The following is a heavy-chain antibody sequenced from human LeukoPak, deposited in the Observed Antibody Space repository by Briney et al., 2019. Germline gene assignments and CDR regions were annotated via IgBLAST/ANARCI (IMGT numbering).Heavy chain of an antibody. CDR3: AREVVPAPISPNIWFDP. J-gene: IGHJ5*02. V-gene: IGHV4-30-4*08. Sequence: SETLSLTCTVSGGSISSGDYYWSWICQPPGKGLEWIGYIYYSGSTYYNPSLKSRVTISVDTSKNQFSLKLSSVTAADTAVYYCAREVVPAPISPNIWFDPWGQGTLVTVSS. D-gene: IGHD2-2*01. CDR1: GGSISSGDYY. CDR2: IYYSGST.